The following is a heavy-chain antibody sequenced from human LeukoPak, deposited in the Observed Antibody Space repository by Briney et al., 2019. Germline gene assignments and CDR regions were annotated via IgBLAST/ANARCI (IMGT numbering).Heavy chain of an antibody. CDR3: ARDRPGAPVPGVVAY. Sequence: GGSLRLSCAGSGFTFSDYWMSWVRQAPGKGLEWVANINQRGSEKYYVDSVEGRFTISRDNAKNSLYLQMNSLRADDTAVYYCARDRPGAPVPGVVAYWGQGTLVSVSS. D-gene: IGHD3-10*01. CDR2: INQRGSEK. CDR1: GFTFSDYW. J-gene: IGHJ4*02. V-gene: IGHV3-7*05.